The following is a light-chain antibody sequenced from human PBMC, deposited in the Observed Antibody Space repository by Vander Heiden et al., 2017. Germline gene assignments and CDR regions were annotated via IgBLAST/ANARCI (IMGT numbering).Light chain of an antibody. V-gene: IGKV1-39*01. CDR1: QNIDTS. CDR3: QQSYSTPYT. Sequence: DIEMTHSPSSLSACLGDRVTITCRTSQNIDTSLNRYQPNPGNAPKLLMYGASSSQSPVPSRFSGSGSGTAFTLTILSLQPEAFATYYCQQSYSTPYTFGPGTKVEIK. J-gene: IGKJ2*01. CDR2: GAS.